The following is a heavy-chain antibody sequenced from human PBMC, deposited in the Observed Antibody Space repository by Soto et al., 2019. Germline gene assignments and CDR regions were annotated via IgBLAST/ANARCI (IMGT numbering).Heavy chain of an antibody. CDR1: GFIFSGYG. V-gene: IGHV3-30*18. J-gene: IGHJ6*02. CDR2: ISYDGRRK. D-gene: IGHD3-9*01. Sequence: QVQLVESGGGVVQPGGSPRLSCSGSGFIFSGYGMHWVRQPPGKGLEWVAVISYDGRRKYYEDSVKGRFTVSRDNSQNTVYLEMNSLRVEDSAIYYCAKDILRDQLDWGMDVWGQGTTVTVSS. CDR3: AKDILRDQLDWGMDV.